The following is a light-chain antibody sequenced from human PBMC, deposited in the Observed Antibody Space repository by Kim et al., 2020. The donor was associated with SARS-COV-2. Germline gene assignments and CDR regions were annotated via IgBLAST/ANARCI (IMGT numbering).Light chain of an antibody. CDR3: QVWDSSRDPVV. J-gene: IGLJ2*01. Sequence: SYELTQPPLVSVAPGETARITCGGKNIGSKSVHWYQQKPRQAPVLVIYYDKDRPSGIPERFSGSNSGNTATLTISRVEAGDEADFYCQVWDSSRDPVVFGGGTKLTVL. V-gene: IGLV3-21*04. CDR2: YDK. CDR1: NIGSKS.